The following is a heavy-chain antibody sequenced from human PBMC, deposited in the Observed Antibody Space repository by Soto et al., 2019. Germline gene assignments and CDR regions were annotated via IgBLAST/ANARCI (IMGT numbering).Heavy chain of an antibody. Sequence: SVKVSCKASGYTFTSYYMHWVRQAPGHGLEWMGIINPSDGGTSYAQKFQGRVTMTRDTSTSTVYMELSSLRSEDTAVYYCARESRVAGFDYWGQGTLVTVSS. CDR3: ARESRVAGFDY. V-gene: IGHV1-46*01. CDR2: INPSDGGT. D-gene: IGHD6-19*01. J-gene: IGHJ4*02. CDR1: GYTFTSYY.